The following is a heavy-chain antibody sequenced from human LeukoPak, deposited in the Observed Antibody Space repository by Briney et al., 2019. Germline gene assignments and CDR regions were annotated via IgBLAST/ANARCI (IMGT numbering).Heavy chain of an antibody. CDR1: GYTFTSYG. V-gene: IGHV1-18*01. D-gene: IGHD3-22*01. CDR2: ISAYNGNT. Sequence: ASVKVSCKASGYTFTSYGISWVRQAPGQGLEWMGWISAYNGNTNYAQKLQGRVTMTTDTSTSTAYMELRSLRSDDTAVYYCAREDREEYYYDSSGYSDYWGQGTLVTVSS. CDR3: AREDREEYYYDSSGYSDY. J-gene: IGHJ4*02.